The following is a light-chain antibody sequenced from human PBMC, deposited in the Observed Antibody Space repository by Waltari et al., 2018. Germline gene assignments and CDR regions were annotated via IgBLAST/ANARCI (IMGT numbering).Light chain of an antibody. J-gene: IGKJ1*01. CDR1: QSVLYSSNNKNY. V-gene: IGKV4-1*01. CDR2: WVS. CDR3: QQYYSTPWT. Sequence: DIVMTQSPDSLAVDLGARATINSKSSQSVLYSSNNKNYVAWYQQKPGQPPKLLIYWVSTRESGVPDRFSGSGSGTDFTLTISSLQAEDVAVYYCQQYYSTPWTFGQGTKVEIK.